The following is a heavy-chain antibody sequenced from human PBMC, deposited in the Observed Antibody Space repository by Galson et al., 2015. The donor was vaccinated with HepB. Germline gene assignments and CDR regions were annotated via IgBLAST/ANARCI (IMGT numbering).Heavy chain of an antibody. Sequence: GFSLTTTGVSVTWIRQSPGKALEWLASVNWGNDKYYTASLRTRLTIASDTSRNQVVLTMTNMDPVDTGTYYCARSILDSYYCIDVWGEGTTVAVSS. CDR1: GFSLTTTGVS. V-gene: IGHV2-70*11. CDR3: ARSILDSYYCIDV. J-gene: IGHJ6*03. D-gene: IGHD2/OR15-2a*01. CDR2: VNWGNDK.